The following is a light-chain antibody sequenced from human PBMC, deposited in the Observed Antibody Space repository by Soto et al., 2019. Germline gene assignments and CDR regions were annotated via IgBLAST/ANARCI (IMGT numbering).Light chain of an antibody. CDR1: TGAVTRGHF. J-gene: IGLJ3*02. Sequence: QAVVTQEPSLTVSLGGTVTLTCGSSTGAVTRGHFPYWFQRKPGQAPRTLIYDINNKQSWTPARFSGSLLGDKAALTLSGAQPEDEAVYYCLLYYSGARVFGGGTKLTVL. CDR3: LLYYSGARV. CDR2: DIN. V-gene: IGLV7-46*01.